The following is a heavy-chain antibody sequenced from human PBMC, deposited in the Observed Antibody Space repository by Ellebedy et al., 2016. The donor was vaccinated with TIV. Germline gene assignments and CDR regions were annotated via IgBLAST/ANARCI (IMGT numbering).Heavy chain of an antibody. J-gene: IGHJ4*02. CDR1: GDSITTFF. V-gene: IGHV4-4*07. D-gene: IGHD2-2*01. CDR3: TRGLRSSTPDRTFHFDA. CDR2: IEASGTT. Sequence: SETLSLXXTVSGDSITTFFWRWSWIRQPAGKGLEWLGHIEASGTTNFNPSLKSRLSMSIDTSQNQFSLSLSSVTAADTAVYYCTRGLRSSTPDRTFHFDAWGQGTQVTVSS.